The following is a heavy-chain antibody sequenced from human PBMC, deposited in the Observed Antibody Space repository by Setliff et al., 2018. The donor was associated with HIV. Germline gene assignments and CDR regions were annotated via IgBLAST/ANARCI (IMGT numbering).Heavy chain of an antibody. CDR3: AARNSGNPTRHFDY. CDR2: IYHSGST. D-gene: IGHD3-10*01. J-gene: IGHJ4*02. V-gene: IGHV4-38-2*01. CDR1: GYSISNGYY. Sequence: SETLSLTCALSGYSISNGYYWGWIRQPSGKGLERIGSIYHSGSTFYNPSLRSRVTISVDTSQDQFSLRLTSVTAADTAVYYCAARNSGNPTRHFDYWGQGTLVTVSS.